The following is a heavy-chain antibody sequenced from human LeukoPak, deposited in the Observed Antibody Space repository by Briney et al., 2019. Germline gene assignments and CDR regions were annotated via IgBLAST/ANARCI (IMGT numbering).Heavy chain of an antibody. Sequence: GGSLRLSCAASGFTFSSYSMSWVRQSPGKGLEWVANIKQDGSEKYYVDSVKGRFTISRDNAKNSLYLQMNSLRAEDTAVYYCARAPKYYYDSSGYYPNGYWGQGTLVTVSS. CDR3: ARAPKYYYDSSGYYPNGY. J-gene: IGHJ4*02. CDR1: GFTFSSYS. D-gene: IGHD3-22*01. CDR2: IKQDGSEK. V-gene: IGHV3-7*05.